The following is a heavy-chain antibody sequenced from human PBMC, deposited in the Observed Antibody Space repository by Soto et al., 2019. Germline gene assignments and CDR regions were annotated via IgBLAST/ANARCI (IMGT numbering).Heavy chain of an antibody. J-gene: IGHJ4*02. CDR1: GFNFRNYG. CDR2: IRYDGSNK. CDR3: ARDVGGSSYYFY. V-gene: IGHV3-30*19. Sequence: QVQLVESGGGVVQPGRSLRLSCAASGFNFRNYGMHWVRQASGKGLEWVAGIRYDGSNKVYADSVKCRFTISRDNSENTLSLELSSLRAEDTAVYYCARDVGGSSYYFYWGQGTLVTVSS. D-gene: IGHD2-15*01.